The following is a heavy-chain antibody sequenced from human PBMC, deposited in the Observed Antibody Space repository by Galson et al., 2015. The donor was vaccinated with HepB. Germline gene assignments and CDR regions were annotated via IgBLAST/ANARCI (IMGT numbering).Heavy chain of an antibody. CDR2: ISSSSSTI. D-gene: IGHD3-10*01. Sequence: SLRLSCAASGFTFSSYSMNWVRQAPGKGLEWVSYISSSSSTIYYADSVKGRFTISRDNAKNSLYLQMNSLRAEDTAVYYCARGRITMVRGVPFFDYWGQGTLVTVSS. J-gene: IGHJ4*02. CDR3: ARGRITMVRGVPFFDY. V-gene: IGHV3-48*01. CDR1: GFTFSSYS.